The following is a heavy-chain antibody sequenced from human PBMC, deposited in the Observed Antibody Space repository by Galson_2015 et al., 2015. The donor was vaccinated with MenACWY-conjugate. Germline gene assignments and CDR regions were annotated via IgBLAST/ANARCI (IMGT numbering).Heavy chain of an antibody. CDR1: GFTFSTYG. V-gene: IGHV3-23*01. J-gene: IGHJ4*02. Sequence: SLRLSCAASGFTFSTYGMSWVRQGPGKGLEWVSAISGSTTGTFYSDSVKGRFTISRDNSRNTPYLQMNSLRVEDTAKYYCAKGRRANGYNFDYWGRGTLVTVSS. D-gene: IGHD5-18*01. CDR3: AKGRRANGYNFDY. CDR2: ISGSTTGT.